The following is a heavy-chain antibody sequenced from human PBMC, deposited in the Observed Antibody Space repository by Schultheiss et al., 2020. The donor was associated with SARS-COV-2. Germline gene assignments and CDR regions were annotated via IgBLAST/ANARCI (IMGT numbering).Heavy chain of an antibody. D-gene: IGHD2-8*01. CDR3: VALHCTNGVCPRAYYYGMDV. CDR1: GFTFSSYA. Sequence: GESLKISCAASGFTFSSYAMSWVRQAPGKGLEWVSAISGSGGSTYYADSVKGRFTISRDNAKNFLYLQMNSLRAEDTALYYCVALHCTNGVCPRAYYYGMDVWGQGTTVTVSS. CDR2: ISGSGGST. J-gene: IGHJ6*02. V-gene: IGHV3-23*01.